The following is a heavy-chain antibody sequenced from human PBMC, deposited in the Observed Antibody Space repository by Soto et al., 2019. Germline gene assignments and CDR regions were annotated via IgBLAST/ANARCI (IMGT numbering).Heavy chain of an antibody. V-gene: IGHV4-4*02. CDR1: GGSISSSNW. CDR3: AREVVPTPRGDAFDS. CDR2: IYHSGST. J-gene: IGHJ3*02. D-gene: IGHD3-10*01. Sequence: QVQLQESGPGLVKPSGTLSLTCAVSGGSISSSNWWSWVRQPRGKGLEWIGEIYHSGSTNYNPSLEGRFTIAVDKSKSQSSLKLSSVTAADTAVYYCAREVVPTPRGDAFDSWGQGTMVTVSS.